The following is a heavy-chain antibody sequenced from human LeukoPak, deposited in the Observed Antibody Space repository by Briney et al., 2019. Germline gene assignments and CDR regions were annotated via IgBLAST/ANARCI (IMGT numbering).Heavy chain of an antibody. CDR3: AIMHGYYDGSGFWVQ. D-gene: IGHD3-22*01. CDR2: ISPSGDRT. Sequence: GGSLRLSCAASGFTVSSYAMSWVRQAPGKGLEWVSLISPSGDRTSNADSVEGRFTISRDNTRNTLYLQMNSLRDEDTGVYYCAIMHGYYDGSGFWVQWGQGTLVTVSS. CDR1: GFTVSSYA. V-gene: IGHV3-23*01. J-gene: IGHJ4*02.